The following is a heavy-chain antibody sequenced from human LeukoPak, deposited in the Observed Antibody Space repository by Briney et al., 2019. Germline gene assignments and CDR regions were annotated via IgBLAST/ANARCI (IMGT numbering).Heavy chain of an antibody. Sequence: GESLKISCKGSGYSFTSYWIGWVGPMPGKSLECMGIIYPGDSDTRYSPSFQGQVTISADKSISTAYLQWSSLTASDTAMYYCARHETGPYFDYWGQGTLVTVSS. CDR1: GYSFTSYW. D-gene: IGHD1-1*01. CDR3: ARHETGPYFDY. CDR2: IYPGDSDT. V-gene: IGHV5-51*01. J-gene: IGHJ4*02.